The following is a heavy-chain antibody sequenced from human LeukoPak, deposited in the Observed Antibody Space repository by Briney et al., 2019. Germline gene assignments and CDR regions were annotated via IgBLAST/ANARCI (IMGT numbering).Heavy chain of an antibody. V-gene: IGHV3-30*02. CDR3: AKGGRGSGDRVDP. CDR1: GFTFSSYG. J-gene: IGHJ5*02. CDR2: IRYDGSNK. Sequence: PGGSLRLSCATSGFTFSSYGMHWVRQAPGKGLEWVAFIRYDGSNKYYADSVKGRFTISRDNSKNTLYLQMNSLRAEDTAVYYCAKGGRGSGDRVDPWGQGTLVTVSS. D-gene: IGHD3-10*01.